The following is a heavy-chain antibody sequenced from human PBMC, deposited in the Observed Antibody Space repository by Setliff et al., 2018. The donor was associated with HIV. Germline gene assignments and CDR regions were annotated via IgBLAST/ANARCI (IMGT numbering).Heavy chain of an antibody. CDR3: ARVLGPPYYYMDV. Sequence: SETLSLTCTVSGGSINSGSYYWSWIRQPAGKGLEWIGRIYTSGSTNYNPSLKSRVTISVDTSKNQFSLKLNSVTAADTAVYYCARVLGPPYYYMDVWGKGTTVTVSS. CDR1: GGSINSGSYY. CDR2: IYTSGST. J-gene: IGHJ6*03. D-gene: IGHD3-16*01. V-gene: IGHV4-61*02.